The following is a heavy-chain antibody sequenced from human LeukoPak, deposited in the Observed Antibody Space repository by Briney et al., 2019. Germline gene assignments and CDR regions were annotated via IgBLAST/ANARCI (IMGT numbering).Heavy chain of an antibody. J-gene: IGHJ4*02. V-gene: IGHV3-21*01. CDR2: ISSSSSYI. Sequence: GGSLRLSCAASGFAFSSYSMNWVRQAPGKGLEWVSSISSSSSYIYYADSVKGRFTISRDNAKNSLYLQMNSLRAEDTAVYYCARDATVTTPYFDYWGQGTLVTVSS. D-gene: IGHD4-17*01. CDR1: GFAFSSYS. CDR3: ARDATVTTPYFDY.